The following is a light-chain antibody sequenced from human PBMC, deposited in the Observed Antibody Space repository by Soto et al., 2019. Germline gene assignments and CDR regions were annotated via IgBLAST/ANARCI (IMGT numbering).Light chain of an antibody. CDR2: AVS. J-gene: IGKJ1*01. V-gene: IGKV3-20*01. CDR1: PSGRRSQ. CDR3: HQYDTSWM. Sequence: IVLKQAPGPLSSSPGDRATLSCSASPSGRRSQVAWYQQRPGQDPSLLMYAVSSRANSIPDRYSGGGSVTDFALTISRLEPEGFAVYYCHQYDTSWMFGQVTKVEIK.